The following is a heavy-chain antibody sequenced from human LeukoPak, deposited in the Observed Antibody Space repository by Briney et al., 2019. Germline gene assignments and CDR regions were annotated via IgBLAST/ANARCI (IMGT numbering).Heavy chain of an antibody. CDR3: ARGGRRYVGTAMVNYFDY. J-gene: IGHJ4*02. D-gene: IGHD5-18*01. Sequence: SETLSLTCTVSGGSISSYYWSWLRQPAGKGLEWIGYIYYSGSTNYNPSLKSRVTISVDTSKNQFSLKLSSVTAADTAVYYCARGGRRYVGTAMVNYFDYWGQGTLVTVSS. CDR1: GGSISSYY. CDR2: IYYSGST. V-gene: IGHV4-59*01.